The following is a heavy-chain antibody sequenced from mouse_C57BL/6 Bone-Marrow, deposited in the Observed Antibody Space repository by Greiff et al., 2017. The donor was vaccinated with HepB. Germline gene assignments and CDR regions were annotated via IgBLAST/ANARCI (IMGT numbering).Heavy chain of an antibody. J-gene: IGHJ2*01. D-gene: IGHD1-1*01. CDR2: IYYSGTI. CDR1: GISITTGNYR. Sequence: DVQLQESGPGLVKPSQTVFLTCTVTGISITTGNYRWSWIRQFPGNKLEWIGYIYYSGTITYNPSLTSRTTITRDTPKNQFFLEMNSLTAEDTATYYCARYYGSSFFDYWGQGTTLTVSS. V-gene: IGHV3-5*01. CDR3: ARYYGSSFFDY.